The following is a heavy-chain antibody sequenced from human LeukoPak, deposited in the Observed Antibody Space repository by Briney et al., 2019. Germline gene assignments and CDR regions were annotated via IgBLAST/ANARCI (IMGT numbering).Heavy chain of an antibody. CDR2: INHSGST. J-gene: IGHJ4*02. V-gene: IGHV4-34*01. CDR3: ARGCSSSWYDY. Sequence: PSETLSLTCAVYGGSFSGYYWSWIRQPPGKGLEWIGEINHSGSTNYNPSLRSRVTISVDTSKNQFSLKLSSETAADTAVYYCARGCSSSWYDYWGQGTLVTVSS. CDR1: GGSFSGYY. D-gene: IGHD6-13*01.